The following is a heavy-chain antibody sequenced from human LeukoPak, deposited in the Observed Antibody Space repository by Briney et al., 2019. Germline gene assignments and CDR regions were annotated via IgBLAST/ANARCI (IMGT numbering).Heavy chain of an antibody. V-gene: IGHV4-34*01. CDR2: INHSGST. J-gene: IGHJ5*02. Sequence: SETLSLTCAVYGGSFSGYHWSWIRQPPGKGLEWIGEINHSGSTNYNPSLKSRVTISVDTSKNQFSLKLSSVTAADTAVYYCARGVRGYDFWSGYPWFDPWGQGTLVTVSS. CDR3: ARGVRGYDFWSGYPWFDP. D-gene: IGHD3-3*01. CDR1: GGSFSGYH.